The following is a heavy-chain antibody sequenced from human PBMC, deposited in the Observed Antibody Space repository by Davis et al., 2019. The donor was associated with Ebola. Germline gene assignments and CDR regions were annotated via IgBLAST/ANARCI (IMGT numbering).Heavy chain of an antibody. CDR2: INHSGST. J-gene: IGHJ5*02. D-gene: IGHD3-3*01. Sequence: GSLRLSCAVYGGSFSGYYWSWIRQPPGKGLEWIGEINHSGSTNYNPSLKSRVTISVDTSKNQFSLNLSSVTAADTAVYYCARGRVFFGVGRFDPWGQGTLVTVSS. CDR1: GGSFSGYY. CDR3: ARGRVFFGVGRFDP. V-gene: IGHV4-34*01.